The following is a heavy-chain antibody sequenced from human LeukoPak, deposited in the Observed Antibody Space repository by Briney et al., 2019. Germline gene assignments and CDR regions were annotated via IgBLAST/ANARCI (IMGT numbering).Heavy chain of an antibody. D-gene: IGHD5-24*01. CDR3: AKARDPYYYYGMDV. J-gene: IGHJ6*02. V-gene: IGHV3-23*01. CDR2: ISGSGGST. CDR1: GFTFSSYA. Sequence: GGSLRLSCAASGFTFSSYAMSWVRQAPGKGREWVSAISGSGGSTYYADSVKGRFTISRDNSKNTLYLQMNSLRAEDTAVYYCAKARDPYYYYGMDVWGQGTTVTVSS.